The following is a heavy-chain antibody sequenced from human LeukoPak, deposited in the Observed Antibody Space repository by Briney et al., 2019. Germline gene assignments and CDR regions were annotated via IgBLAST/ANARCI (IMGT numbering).Heavy chain of an antibody. D-gene: IGHD7-27*01. Sequence: SETLSLTCTVSGGSVSNYYWSWIRQSPGKGLEWIGFIYYTETSYNPSLKSRVTISADTSKNQFSLKLYSVTAADTAVYYCATRKLGNDYWGQGTLVTVSS. CDR3: ATRKLGNDY. CDR1: GGSVSNYY. V-gene: IGHV4-59*02. CDR2: IYYTET. J-gene: IGHJ4*02.